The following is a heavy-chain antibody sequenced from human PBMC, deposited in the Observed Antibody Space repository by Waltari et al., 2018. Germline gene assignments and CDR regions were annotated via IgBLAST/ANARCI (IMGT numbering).Heavy chain of an antibody. CDR3: AKDMTVTTDAFDI. J-gene: IGHJ3*02. CDR1: GFTFDDYA. D-gene: IGHD4-17*01. CDR2: ISWNSGSI. Sequence: EVQLVESGGGLVQPGRSLRLSCAASGFTFDDYAMHWVRQAPGKGLEWVSGISWNSGSIGYADSVKGRFTISRDNAKNSLYLQMNSLRAEDTALYYCAKDMTVTTDAFDIWGQGTMVTVSS. V-gene: IGHV3-9*01.